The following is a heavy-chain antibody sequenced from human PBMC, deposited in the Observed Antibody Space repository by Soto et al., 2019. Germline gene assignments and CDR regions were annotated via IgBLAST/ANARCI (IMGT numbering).Heavy chain of an antibody. D-gene: IGHD5-18*01. V-gene: IGHV1-3*01. CDR3: ARSSFTAVDY. Sequence: QVQLVQSVTEVKKPGASVKISCKASGYTFTSHTIHWVRQAPGQRLEWMAWINVNNDNTKYSHKFQGRVTLTIDTSASTVYMNLSSLRSEDTAVYYCARSSFTAVDYWGQGTLVSVSS. J-gene: IGHJ4*02. CDR1: GYTFTSHT. CDR2: INVNNDNT.